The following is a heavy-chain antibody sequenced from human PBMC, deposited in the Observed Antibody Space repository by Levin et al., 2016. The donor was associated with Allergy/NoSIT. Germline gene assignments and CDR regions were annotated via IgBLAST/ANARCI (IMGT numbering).Heavy chain of an antibody. V-gene: IGHV1-58*01. D-gene: IGHD2-2*01. CDR2: IVVGSGNT. CDR3: ARDPSHCSSTSCYDYYYYGMDV. J-gene: IGHJ6*02. CDR1: GFTFTSSA. Sequence: ASVKVSCKASGFTFTSSAVQWVRQARGQRLEWIGWIVVGSGNTNYAQKFQGRVTITADKSTSTAYMELSSLRSEDTAVYYCARDPSHCSSTSCYDYYYYGMDVWGQGTTVTVSS.